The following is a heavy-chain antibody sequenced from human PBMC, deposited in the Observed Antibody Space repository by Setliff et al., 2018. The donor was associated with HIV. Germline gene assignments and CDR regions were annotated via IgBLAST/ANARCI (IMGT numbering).Heavy chain of an antibody. CDR3: ARDVEHMMDV. J-gene: IGHJ6*02. Sequence: SETLSLTCTVSGGSISSHYWSWIRQPPGKGLEWIGSLYYSGSTDYSPSLKSRVSISVDTSKNQLSLKLNSLTAADTAVYYCARDVEHMMDVWGQGTTVTVSS. CDR2: LYYSGST. CDR1: GGSISSHY. V-gene: IGHV4-59*11.